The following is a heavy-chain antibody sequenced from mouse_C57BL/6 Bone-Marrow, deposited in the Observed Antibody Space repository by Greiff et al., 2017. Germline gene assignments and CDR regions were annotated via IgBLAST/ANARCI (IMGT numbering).Heavy chain of an antibody. J-gene: IGHJ3*01. CDR2: ISYDGSN. V-gene: IGHV3-6*01. D-gene: IGHD1-1*01. Sequence: DVKLVESGPGLVKPSQSLSLTCSVTGYSITSGYYWNWIRQFPGNKLEWMGYISYDGSNNYNPSLKNRISITRDTSKNQFFLKLNSVTTEDTATYYCARDYGGFAYWGQGTLVTVSA. CDR1: GYSITSGYY. CDR3: ARDYGGFAY.